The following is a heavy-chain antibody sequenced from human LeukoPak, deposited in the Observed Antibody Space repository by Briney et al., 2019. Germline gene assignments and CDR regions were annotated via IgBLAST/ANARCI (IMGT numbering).Heavy chain of an antibody. Sequence: GGSLRLSCAASGFTFRNYVMSWVRQTPGKGLEWVSAISGGGGSTHYADSVKGRFTISRDNSKNTLYLQMSSLRAGDTAVYYCAKSSYYDSSGYYREYYFDYWGQGTLVTVSS. CDR3: AKSSYYDSSGYYREYYFDY. V-gene: IGHV3-23*01. CDR2: ISGGGGST. D-gene: IGHD3-22*01. CDR1: GFTFRNYV. J-gene: IGHJ4*02.